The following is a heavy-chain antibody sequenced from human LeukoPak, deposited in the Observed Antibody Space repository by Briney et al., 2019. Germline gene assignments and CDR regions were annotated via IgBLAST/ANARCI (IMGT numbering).Heavy chain of an antibody. D-gene: IGHD3-22*01. CDR3: ASGYYYDSSGHYDY. V-gene: IGHV4-39*01. J-gene: IGHJ4*02. CDR1: GGSISSSSYY. Sequence: SETLSLTCTVSGGSISSSSYYWGWIRQPPGKGLEWIGSIYYSGSTYYNPSLKIRVIISVDTTKNQFSLKLGFVTAADTAVYYCASGYYYDSSGHYDYWGQGTLVTVCS. CDR2: IYYSGST.